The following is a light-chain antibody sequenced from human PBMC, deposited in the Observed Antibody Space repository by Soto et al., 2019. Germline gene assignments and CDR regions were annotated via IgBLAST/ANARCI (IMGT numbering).Light chain of an antibody. CDR1: QSFSSW. J-gene: IGKJ1*01. V-gene: IGKV1-5*03. CDR2: KAS. Sequence: DIQMTQSPSTLSASVGDTVTISCRASQSFSSWLAWYQQKPGKAPKLLIYKASSLQSGVPSRFSGSGSGTESTLTISSLQPDDFATYYCQQYNSFPWTFGQGTKVDIK. CDR3: QQYNSFPWT.